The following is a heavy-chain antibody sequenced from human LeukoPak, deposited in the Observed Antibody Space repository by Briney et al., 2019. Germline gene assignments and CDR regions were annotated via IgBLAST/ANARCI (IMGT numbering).Heavy chain of an antibody. V-gene: IGHV3-23*01. CDR3: AKWASGSSDPLDY. CDR2: ITASGGNT. Sequence: GGSQRLSCAASGFTFSSYAMGWVRQAPGKGLEWVSAITASGGNTYYADSVKGRFTISRDNSKNTLYLQVNSLRAEDTAVYYCAKWASGSSDPLDYWGQGTLVTVSS. D-gene: IGHD3-10*01. CDR1: GFTFSSYA. J-gene: IGHJ4*02.